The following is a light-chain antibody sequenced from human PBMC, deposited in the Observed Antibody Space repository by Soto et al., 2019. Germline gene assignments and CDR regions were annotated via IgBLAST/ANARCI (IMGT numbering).Light chain of an antibody. CDR1: QSVSSRY. CDR2: GAS. CDR3: QQYGSSHTGT. Sequence: EIVLTHSPSALSLSPGSRSTLSCRASQSVSSRYLAWHQQKPGQAPRLLLYGASSRATGIPDRFSGSGSGTDFTLTISRLEPEDFAVYYCQQYGSSHTGTFGHGTKVDIK. J-gene: IGKJ1*01. V-gene: IGKV3-20*01.